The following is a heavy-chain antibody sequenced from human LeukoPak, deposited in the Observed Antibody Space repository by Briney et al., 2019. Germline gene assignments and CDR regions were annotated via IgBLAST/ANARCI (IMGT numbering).Heavy chain of an antibody. V-gene: IGHV1-8*01. CDR3: SRTYGSSGYYIVSDY. CDR2: MNPNSGNT. CDR1: GYTFTSYD. J-gene: IGHJ4*02. D-gene: IGHD3-22*01. Sequence: ASVTVSCKASGYTFTSYDINWVRQAAGQGLEWMGWMNPNSGNTGYAQKFQGRVTMTRNTSISTAYMELSSLRSEDTAVYYCSRTYGSSGYYIVSDYWGQGTLVTVSS.